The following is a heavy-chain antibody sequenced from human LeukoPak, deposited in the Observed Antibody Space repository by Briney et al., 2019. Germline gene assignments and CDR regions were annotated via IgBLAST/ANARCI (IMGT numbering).Heavy chain of an antibody. CDR3: AKAAGFWNNDAFDI. CDR1: GFTFDDYA. D-gene: IGHD1-1*01. Sequence: GGSLRLSCAASGFTFDDYAMHWVRQAPGKGLEWVSLISWDGGSTYYADSVKGRFTISRDNSKNSLYLQMNSLRAEDTALYYCAKAAGFWNNDAFDIWGQGTMVTVSS. V-gene: IGHV3-43D*03. CDR2: ISWDGGST. J-gene: IGHJ3*02.